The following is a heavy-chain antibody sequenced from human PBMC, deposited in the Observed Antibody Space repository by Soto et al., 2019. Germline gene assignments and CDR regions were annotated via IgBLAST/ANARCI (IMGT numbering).Heavy chain of an antibody. CDR3: ALTRRSSLLEVAGPGFEY. CDR2: LSYEGSEE. CDR1: GFNFGVFG. Sequence: GGSLRLSCATSGFNFGVFGMQWFRQAPVKGLEWLSVLSYEGSEEYYADSVRGRFTISRDNSKSTLFLQMDSLRVEDTGVYYCALTRRSSLLEVAGPGFEYWGQGTLVTVSS. D-gene: IGHD6-19*01. J-gene: IGHJ4*02. V-gene: IGHV3-30*03.